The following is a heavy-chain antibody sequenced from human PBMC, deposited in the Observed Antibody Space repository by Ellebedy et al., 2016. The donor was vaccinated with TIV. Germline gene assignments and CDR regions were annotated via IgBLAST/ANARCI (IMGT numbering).Heavy chain of an antibody. D-gene: IGHD4-11*01. CDR3: ARTMLPGMATVNFDY. CDR2: ISAYNGNT. Sequence: ASVKVSXXASGYTFTSYGISWVRQAPGQGLEWMGWISAYNGNTNYAQKLQGGVTMTTDTSTSTAYMELRSLRSEDTAVYYCARTMLPGMATVNFDYWGQGTLVTVSS. J-gene: IGHJ4*02. CDR1: GYTFTSYG. V-gene: IGHV1-18*01.